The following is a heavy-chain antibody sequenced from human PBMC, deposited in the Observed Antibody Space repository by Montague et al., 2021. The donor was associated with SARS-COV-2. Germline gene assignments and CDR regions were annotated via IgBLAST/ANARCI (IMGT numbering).Heavy chain of an antibody. CDR2: IYYSGST. CDR3: ARDPWRITVFGVVTRYGMDV. CDR1: GGSVSSGSYY. D-gene: IGHD3-3*01. V-gene: IGHV4-61*01. J-gene: IGHJ6*02. Sequence: SETLSLTCTVSGGSVSSGSYYWSWIRQPPGKGLEWIGYIYYSGSTKYNPSLKSRVTISVDTSKNQFSLKLSSVTAADTAVYYCARDPWRITVFGVVTRYGMDVWGQGTTVTVSS.